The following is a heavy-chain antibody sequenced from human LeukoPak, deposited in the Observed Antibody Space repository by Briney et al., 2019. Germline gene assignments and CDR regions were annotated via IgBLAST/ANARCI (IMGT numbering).Heavy chain of an antibody. CDR1: GYSFTSYW. CDR3: ARLFLPYYYDSSGYYEFDY. Sequence: GESLKIYCKGSGYSFTSYWIGWVRQMPGKGLEWMGLLYPGDYDTRYSPSFQGQVTISADKSISTAYLQWSSLKASDTAMYYCARLFLPYYYDSSGYYEFDYWGQGTLVTVSS. CDR2: LYPGDYDT. J-gene: IGHJ4*02. D-gene: IGHD3-22*01. V-gene: IGHV5-51*01.